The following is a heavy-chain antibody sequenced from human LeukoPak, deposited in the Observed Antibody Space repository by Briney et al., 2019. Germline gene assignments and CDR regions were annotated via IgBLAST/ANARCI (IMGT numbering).Heavy chain of an antibody. CDR1: GGSISSYY. V-gene: IGHV4-4*07. Sequence: SETLSLTCTVSGGSISSYYWSWIRQPAGKGLEWIGRIYTSGSTNYNPSLKSRVTMSVDTSKNQFSLKVNSVTAADTAVYYCARRHSSGWFYYWGQGTLVTVSS. CDR2: IYTSGST. D-gene: IGHD6-19*01. J-gene: IGHJ4*02. CDR3: ARRHSSGWFYY.